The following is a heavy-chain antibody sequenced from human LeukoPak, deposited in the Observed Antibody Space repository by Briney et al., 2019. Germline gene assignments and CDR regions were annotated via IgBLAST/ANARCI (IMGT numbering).Heavy chain of an antibody. D-gene: IGHD2-15*01. CDR3: ARRYCSGGSCRVDY. CDR2: IYYSGST. V-gene: IGHV4-61*01. CDR1: GGSISSGSYY. Sequence: PSETLSLTCTVSGGSISSGSYYWSWIRQPPGKGLEWIGYIYYSGSTNYNPSLKSRVTISVDTSKNQFSLKLSSVTAADTAVYYCARRYCSGGSCRVDYWGQGTLVTVSS. J-gene: IGHJ4*02.